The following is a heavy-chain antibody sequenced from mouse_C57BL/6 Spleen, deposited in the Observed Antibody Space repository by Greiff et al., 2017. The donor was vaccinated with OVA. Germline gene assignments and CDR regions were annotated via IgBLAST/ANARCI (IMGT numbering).Heavy chain of an antibody. CDR1: GYAFTNHL. J-gene: IGHJ4*01. D-gene: IGHD2-5*01. CDR3: ARGPYYSNYDAMDY. V-gene: IGHV1-54*01. Sequence: QVQLQQSGAELVRPGTSVKVSCKASGYAFTNHLIEWVKQRPGQGLEWIGVINPGSGGTNYNEKFKGKATLTADKSSSTAYMQLSSLTSEDSAVYFCARGPYYSNYDAMDYWGQGTSVTVSS. CDR2: INPGSGGT.